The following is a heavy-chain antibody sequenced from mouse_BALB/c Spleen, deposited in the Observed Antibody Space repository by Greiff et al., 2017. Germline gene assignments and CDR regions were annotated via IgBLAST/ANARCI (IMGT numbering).Heavy chain of an antibody. V-gene: IGHV5-6*01. D-gene: IGHD1-1*01. Sequence: EVKLQESGGDLVKPGGSLKLSCAASGFTFSSYGMSWVRQTPDKRLEWVATISSGGSYTYYPDSVKGRFTISRDNAKNTLYLQMSSLKSEDTAMYYCARHLNYAAMDYWGQGTSVTVSS. J-gene: IGHJ4*01. CDR3: ARHLNYAAMDY. CDR1: GFTFSSYG. CDR2: ISSGGSYT.